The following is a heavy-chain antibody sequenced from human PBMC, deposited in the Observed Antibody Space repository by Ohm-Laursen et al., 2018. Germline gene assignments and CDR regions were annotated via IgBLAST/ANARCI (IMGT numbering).Heavy chain of an antibody. V-gene: IGHV3-23*01. CDR2: ISGSGGST. CDR1: GFTFSSYA. CDR3: AKDLASRIYSSGWLPYYFDY. Sequence: GSLRLSCAAPGFTFSSYAMSWARQAPGKGLEWVSAISGSGGSTYYADSVKGRFTISRDNSKNTLYLQMNSLRAEDTAVYYCAKDLASRIYSSGWLPYYFDYWGQGTLVTVSS. J-gene: IGHJ4*02. D-gene: IGHD6-19*01.